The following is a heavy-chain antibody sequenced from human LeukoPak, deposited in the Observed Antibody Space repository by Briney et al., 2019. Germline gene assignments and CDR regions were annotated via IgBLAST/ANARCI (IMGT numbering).Heavy chain of an antibody. V-gene: IGHV3-23*01. J-gene: IGHJ4*02. D-gene: IGHD2-15*01. CDR3: ATSPSCSGGSCYLFDY. CDR2: ISDSGGST. CDR1: GFTFSSYA. Sequence: PGGSLRLSCAASGFTFSSYAMNWVRQAPGKGLEWVSTISDSGGSTYYVGSVKGRFTISRDDSKNTLFLQMNSLRAEDTAVYYCATSPSCSGGSCYLFDYWGQGTLVTVFS.